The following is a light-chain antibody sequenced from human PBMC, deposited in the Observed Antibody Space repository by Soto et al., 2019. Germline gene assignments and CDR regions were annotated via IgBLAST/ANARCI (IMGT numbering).Light chain of an antibody. V-gene: IGKV1-5*03. Sequence: DIQMTQSPSTLSASVGDRVTITCRASQSVSTWLAWYQQKPGKVPKLLIYKAYRLESGVPSRFSGSGSGTAFTLTISSLQPYDFATYYCQQDNSNPLTFDGGTKVEIK. CDR2: KAY. CDR1: QSVSTW. J-gene: IGKJ4*01. CDR3: QQDNSNPLT.